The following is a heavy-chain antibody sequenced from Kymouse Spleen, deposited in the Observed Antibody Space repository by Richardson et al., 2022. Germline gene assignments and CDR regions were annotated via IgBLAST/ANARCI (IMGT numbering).Heavy chain of an antibody. CDR2: IYYSGST. D-gene: IGHD3-10*01. CDR1: GGSISSSSYY. V-gene: IGHV4-39*01. Sequence: QLQLQESGPGLVKPSETLSLTCTVSGGSISSSSYYWGWIRQPPGKGLEWIGSIYYSGSTYYNPSLKSRVTISVDTSKNQFSLKLSSVTAADTAVYYCARGLWFGESRYYYGMDVWGQGTTVTVSS. CDR3: ARGLWFGESRYYYGMDV. J-gene: IGHJ6*02.